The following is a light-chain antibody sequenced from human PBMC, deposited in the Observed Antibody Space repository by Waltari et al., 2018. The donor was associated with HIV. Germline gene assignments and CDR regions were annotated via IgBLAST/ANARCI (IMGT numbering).Light chain of an antibody. J-gene: IGLJ1*01. CDR2: DVT. CDR1: SSDVGGYDS. CDR3: CSYAGSYSYV. Sequence: QSALTQPRSVSGSPGQSVTVSCTAASSDVGGYDSVSWYQQPPGKAPKLIIYDVTNRPSGVPGRFSGSRSGDTASLTISGLQADDEADYYCCSYAGSYSYVFGAGTRVIVL. V-gene: IGLV2-11*01.